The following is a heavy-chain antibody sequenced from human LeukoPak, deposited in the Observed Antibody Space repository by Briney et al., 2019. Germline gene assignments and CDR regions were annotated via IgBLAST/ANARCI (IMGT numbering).Heavy chain of an antibody. Sequence: GSLRLSCAASGFTFSSFGMHWVRQAPGRGLEWVALILYDNKYYADSVKGRFTISRNNSKNTLYLQMDSLRAEDTAVYYCARYCSGGCYSGVDYWGQGTLVTVPS. D-gene: IGHD2-15*01. CDR2: ILYDNK. V-gene: IGHV3-33*05. CDR3: ARYCSGGCYSGVDY. J-gene: IGHJ4*02. CDR1: GFTFSSFG.